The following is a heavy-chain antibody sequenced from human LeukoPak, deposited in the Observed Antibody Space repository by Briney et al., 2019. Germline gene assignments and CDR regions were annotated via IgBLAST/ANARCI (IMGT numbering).Heavy chain of an antibody. V-gene: IGHV4-59*01. CDR2: IYYRGST. D-gene: IGHD4-17*01. CDR3: ARGGDYGDLRYFDY. Sequence: GSLRLSCAASGFTFINYAMSWIRQPPGKGLEWIGYIYYRGSTNYNPSLKSRVTFSVDTSKNQFSLKLNSVTAADTAVYYCARGGDYGDLRYFDYWGQGTLVTVSS. CDR1: GFTFINYA. J-gene: IGHJ4*02.